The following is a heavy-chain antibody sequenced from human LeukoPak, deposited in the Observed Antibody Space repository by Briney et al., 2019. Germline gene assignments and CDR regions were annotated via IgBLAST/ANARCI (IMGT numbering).Heavy chain of an antibody. CDR2: ISYDGSNK. CDR3: SKVLGY. Sequence: GGSLRLSCAASGFTFSSYGMHWVRQAPGKGLEWVAVISYDGSNKYYADSVKGRFTISRDNSKNTLYLQMNSLRAEDAAVCCCSKVLGYWGQGTLVTVSS. D-gene: IGHD3-10*01. J-gene: IGHJ4*02. CDR1: GFTFSSYG. V-gene: IGHV3-30*18.